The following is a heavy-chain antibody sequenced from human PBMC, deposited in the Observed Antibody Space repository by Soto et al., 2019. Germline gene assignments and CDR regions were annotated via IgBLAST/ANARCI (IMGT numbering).Heavy chain of an antibody. CDR2: ISGGGSST. CDR1: GFTFSNYA. D-gene: IGHD3-10*01. CDR3: AKAGVQDY. V-gene: IGHV3-23*01. J-gene: IGHJ4*02. Sequence: GGSLRLSCAPSGFTFSNYAMSWVRQAPGKGLEWVSAISGGGSSTYYADSVRGRFTIPRDNSKNTLYLQMNSLRAEDTAVYYCAKAGVQDYWGQGTLVTVSS.